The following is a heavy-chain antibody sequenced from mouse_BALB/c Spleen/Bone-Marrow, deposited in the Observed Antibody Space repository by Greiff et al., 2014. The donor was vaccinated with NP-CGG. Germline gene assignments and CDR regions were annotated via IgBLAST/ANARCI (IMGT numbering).Heavy chain of an antibody. CDR3: ARSYDGYYVDY. V-gene: IGHV1-52*01. CDR1: GYTFTSYW. Sequence: VQVVESGAELVRPGASVKLSCKASGYTFTSYWMNWIKQRPEQGLEWIGRIDPYDSETHYNLKFKDKAILTVDKSSSTAYMQLSSLTSGDSAVYYCARSYDGYYVDYWGQGTTLTVSS. CDR2: IDPYDSET. D-gene: IGHD2-3*01. J-gene: IGHJ2*01.